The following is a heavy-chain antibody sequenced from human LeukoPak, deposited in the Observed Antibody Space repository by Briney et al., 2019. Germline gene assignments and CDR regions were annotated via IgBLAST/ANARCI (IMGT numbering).Heavy chain of an antibody. V-gene: IGHV3-49*04. CDR1: GFSFGDYG. Sequence: GGSLTLSCTASGFSFGDYGMSWVRHAPGKGLEWVGHTRGKACGGTTEYAASVKRRFTISRDDSKSSACLQTNSLKTEHTGVYSCARVLDRSYYFSWVPDDWGQGTLVTVSS. J-gene: IGHJ4*02. CDR2: TRGKACGGTT. CDR3: ARVLDRSYYFSWVPDD. D-gene: IGHD1-26*01.